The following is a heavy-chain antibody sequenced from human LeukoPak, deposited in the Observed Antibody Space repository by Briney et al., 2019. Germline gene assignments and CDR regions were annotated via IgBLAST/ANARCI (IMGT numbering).Heavy chain of an antibody. D-gene: IGHD5-24*01. CDR3: ASLEVATISPDY. Sequence: GGSLRLSCAASGFTFSSYEMNWVRQAPGKGLEWVSYISSSGSTIYYADSVKGRSTISRDNAKNSLYLQMNSLRAEDTAVYYCASLEVATISPDYWGQGTLVTVSS. V-gene: IGHV3-48*03. CDR1: GFTFSSYE. CDR2: ISSSGSTI. J-gene: IGHJ4*02.